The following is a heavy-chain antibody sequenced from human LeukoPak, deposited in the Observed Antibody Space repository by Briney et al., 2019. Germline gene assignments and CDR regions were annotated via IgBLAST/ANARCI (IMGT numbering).Heavy chain of an antibody. J-gene: IGHJ4*02. Sequence: GGSLRLSCAASGFTFSSYAMHWVRQAPGKGLEWVAFIRYDGSNKYYADSVKGRFTISRDNSKNTLYLQMNSLRAEDTAVYYCAKDITIFGVVIILPDYWGQGTLVTVSS. D-gene: IGHD3-3*01. CDR2: IRYDGSNK. CDR3: AKDITIFGVVIILPDY. CDR1: GFTFSSYA. V-gene: IGHV3-30*02.